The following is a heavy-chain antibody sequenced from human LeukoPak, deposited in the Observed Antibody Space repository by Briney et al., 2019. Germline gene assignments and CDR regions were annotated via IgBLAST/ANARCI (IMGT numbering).Heavy chain of an antibody. D-gene: IGHD1-26*01. CDR3: ARDLLVGATNLCYFDR. Sequence: ASVKVSCTASGYTFTSYYMHWVWHAPGQGLEWVGIINPSGSSTSTAQKFSGKVTLTRDTSTSTVYMELSSLRSEDTAVYYCARDLLVGATNLCYFDRWGCGPLVTVTA. CDR2: INPSGSST. CDR1: GYTFTSYY. V-gene: IGHV1-46*01. J-gene: IGHJ2*01.